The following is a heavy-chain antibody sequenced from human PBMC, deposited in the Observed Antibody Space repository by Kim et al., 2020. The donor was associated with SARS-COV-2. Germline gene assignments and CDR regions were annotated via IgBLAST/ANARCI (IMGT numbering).Heavy chain of an antibody. CDR3: ARGLQYGFDL. V-gene: IGHV3-48*02. D-gene: IGHD4-17*01. CDR2: IRSGSGTI. Sequence: GGSLRLSCVTSGFTFRDHRMNWVRQAPGKGLEWISYIRSGSGTIFYADSVRGRFVISRDDGRDSLYLQMNRLRDEDTALYYCARGLQYGFDLWGQGIMVTVSS. J-gene: IGHJ4*02. CDR1: GFTFRDHR.